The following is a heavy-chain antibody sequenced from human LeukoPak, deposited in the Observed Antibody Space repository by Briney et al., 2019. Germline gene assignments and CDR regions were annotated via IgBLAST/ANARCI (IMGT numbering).Heavy chain of an antibody. Sequence: ASVKVSCKASGGTFSSYAISWVRQAPGQGLEWMGRIIPILGIANYAQKFQGRVTITADKSTSTAYMELSSLRSGDTAVYYCARDGTTVTTRPFDYWGQGTLVTVSS. CDR3: ARDGTTVTTRPFDY. D-gene: IGHD4-17*01. J-gene: IGHJ4*02. CDR1: GGTFSSYA. CDR2: IIPILGIA. V-gene: IGHV1-69*04.